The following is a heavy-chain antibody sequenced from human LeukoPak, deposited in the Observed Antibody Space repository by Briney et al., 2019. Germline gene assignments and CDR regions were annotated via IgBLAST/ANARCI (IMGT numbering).Heavy chain of an antibody. V-gene: IGHV3-74*01. Sequence: GGSLRLSCAASGFTFSSYWMHWVRQAPGKGLGWVSRINSDGSSTSYADSVKGRFTISRDNAKNTLYLQMNSLRAEDTAAYYCARGSYYYDSSGYPIYDYWGQGTLVTVSS. CDR1: GFTFSSYW. CDR3: ARGSYYYDSSGYPIYDY. CDR2: INSDGSST. J-gene: IGHJ4*02. D-gene: IGHD3-22*01.